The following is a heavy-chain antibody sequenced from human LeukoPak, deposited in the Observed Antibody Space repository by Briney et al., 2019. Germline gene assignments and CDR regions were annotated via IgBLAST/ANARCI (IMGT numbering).Heavy chain of an antibody. CDR2: IYYSGST. CDR3: ARHRYSSSWYHRFDP. Sequence: SETLSLTCTVSGGSISSGDYYWSWIRQPPGKGLEWLGYIYYSGSTNYNPSLKSRVTISVDTSKNQFSLKLSSVTAADTAVYYCARHRYSSSWYHRFDPWGQGTLVTVSS. D-gene: IGHD6-13*01. V-gene: IGHV4-61*08. J-gene: IGHJ5*02. CDR1: GGSISSGDYY.